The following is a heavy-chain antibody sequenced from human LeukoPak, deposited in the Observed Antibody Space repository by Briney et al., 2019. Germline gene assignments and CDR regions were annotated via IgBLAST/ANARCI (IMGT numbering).Heavy chain of an antibody. CDR1: GGSFGGYY. Sequence: SETLSLTCAVYGGSFGGYYWSWIRQPPGKGLEWIGEINHSGSTNYNPSLKSRVTISVDTSKNQFSLKLSSVTAADTAVYYCARHVLYYDILTGYYYYYHMDVWGKGTTVTISS. J-gene: IGHJ6*03. D-gene: IGHD3-9*01. CDR2: INHSGST. CDR3: ARHVLYYDILTGYYYYYHMDV. V-gene: IGHV4-34*01.